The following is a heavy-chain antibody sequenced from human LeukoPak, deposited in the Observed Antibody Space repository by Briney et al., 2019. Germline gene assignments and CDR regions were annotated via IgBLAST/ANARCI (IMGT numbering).Heavy chain of an antibody. CDR2: ISYDGSNK. Sequence: GGSLRLSCAASGFTFRSYAMSWVRQAPGKGLEWVAVISYDGSNKYYADSVKGRFTISRDNSKNTLYLQMNSLRAEDTAVYYCAREGSYYHPPYYYYGMDVWGQGTTVTVSS. CDR1: GFTFRSYA. V-gene: IGHV3-30-3*01. D-gene: IGHD3-10*01. J-gene: IGHJ6*02. CDR3: AREGSYYHPPYYYYGMDV.